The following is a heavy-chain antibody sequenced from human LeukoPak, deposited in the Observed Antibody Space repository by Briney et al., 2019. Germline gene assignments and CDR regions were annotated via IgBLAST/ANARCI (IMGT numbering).Heavy chain of an antibody. CDR3: ARDEEDPAAMGTY. CDR1: GFTFSSYS. J-gene: IGHJ4*02. V-gene: IGHV3-21*01. Sequence: GGSLRLSCAASGFTFSSYSMNWVRQAPGKGLEWVSSISSSSSYIYYADSVKGRFTISRDNAKNSLYLQMNSLRAEDTAVYYCARDEEDPAAMGTYWGQEPLVTVSS. CDR2: ISSSSSYI. D-gene: IGHD2-2*01.